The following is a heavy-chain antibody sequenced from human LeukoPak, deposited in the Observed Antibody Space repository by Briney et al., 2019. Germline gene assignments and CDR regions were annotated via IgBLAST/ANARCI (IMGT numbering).Heavy chain of an antibody. CDR1: GGSISSYY. J-gene: IGHJ4*02. D-gene: IGHD6-19*01. V-gene: IGHV4-59*08. CDR2: IDDSGST. Sequence: PSETLSLTCTVSGGSISSYYWSWIRQPPGKGLEWIGCIDDSGSTHYNPSLKSRVTISVDTSKSQFSVKLSSVTAADTAVYYCARLYYSGWSHFDYWGQGTLVTVSS. CDR3: ARLYYSGWSHFDY.